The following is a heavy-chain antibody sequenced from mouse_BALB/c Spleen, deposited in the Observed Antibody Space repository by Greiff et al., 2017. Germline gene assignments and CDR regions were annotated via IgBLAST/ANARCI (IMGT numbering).Heavy chain of an antibody. CDR1: GFSLTSYG. J-gene: IGHJ3*01. CDR2: IWAGGST. D-gene: IGHD2-4*01. CDR3: ARVDDYDWFAY. V-gene: IGHV2-9*02. Sequence: VQLVESGPGLVAPSQSLSITCTVSGFSLTSYGVHWVRQPPGKGLEWLGVIWAGGSTNYNSALMSRLSISKDNSKSQVFLKMNSLQTDDTAMYYCARVDDYDWFAYWGQGTLVTVSA.